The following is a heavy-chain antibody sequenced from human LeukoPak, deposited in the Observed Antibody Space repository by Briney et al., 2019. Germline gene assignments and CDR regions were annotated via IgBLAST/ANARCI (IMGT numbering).Heavy chain of an antibody. J-gene: IGHJ4*02. CDR1: GFTFSSYA. CDR3: AKDMSPYSSSWNDY. Sequence: GGSLRLSCAASGFTFSSYAMHWVRQAPGKGLEWVAVISYDGSNKYYADSVKGRFTISRDNAKNSLYLQMNSLRAEDTALYYCAKDMSPYSSSWNDYWGQGTLVTVSS. D-gene: IGHD6-13*01. CDR2: ISYDGSNK. V-gene: IGHV3-30-3*01.